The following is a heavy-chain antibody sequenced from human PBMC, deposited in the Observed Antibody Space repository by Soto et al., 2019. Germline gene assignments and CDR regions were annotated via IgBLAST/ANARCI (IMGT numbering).Heavy chain of an antibody. V-gene: IGHV4-34*01. J-gene: IGHJ4*02. CDR1: GGSFSGYY. D-gene: IGHD6-13*01. CDR2: INHSGST. Sequence: SETLSLTCAVYGGSFSGYYWSWIRQPPGKGLEWIGEINHSGSTNYNPSLKSRVTISVDTSKNQFSLKLSSVTAADTAVYYCARGTPYSSSWYYSPFLDYWGQGTLVTVSS. CDR3: ARGTPYSSSWYYSPFLDY.